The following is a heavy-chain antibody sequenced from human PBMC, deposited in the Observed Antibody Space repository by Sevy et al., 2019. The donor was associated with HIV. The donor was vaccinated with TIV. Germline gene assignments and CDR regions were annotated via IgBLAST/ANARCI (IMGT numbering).Heavy chain of an antibody. J-gene: IGHJ4*02. CDR2: ISNSGSTI. D-gene: IGHD4-17*01. V-gene: IGHV3-48*03. Sequence: GSLRLSCTASGFTFSSYEMNWVRQAPGKGLEWVSYISNSGSTIHYSDSVKGRFTISRDNAKNSLYLQMNSLRAEDTTVYYCARDLPPSATTVPHFDYWGRGTLVTVSS. CDR1: GFTFSSYE. CDR3: ARDLPPSATTVPHFDY.